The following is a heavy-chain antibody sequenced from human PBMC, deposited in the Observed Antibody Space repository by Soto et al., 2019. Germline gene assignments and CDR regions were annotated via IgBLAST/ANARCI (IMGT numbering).Heavy chain of an antibody. CDR1: GGSLSGYY. J-gene: IGHJ5*02. CDR3: AEGQEGVVATP. V-gene: IGHV4-34*01. CDR2: VKDGGHT. D-gene: IGHD5-12*01. Sequence: QVQLQQWGAGLLKPSETLSLNCAVNGGSLSGYYWPWIRQPPGKGLECIGEVKDGGHTNYSPSLRGRVATSADTSNNLCSLRLISVTAADAGVYSCAEGQEGVVATPWDQGSRVTISS.